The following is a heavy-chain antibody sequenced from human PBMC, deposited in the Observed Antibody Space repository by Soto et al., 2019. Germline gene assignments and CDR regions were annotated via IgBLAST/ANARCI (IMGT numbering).Heavy chain of an antibody. CDR1: GGTFSSYT. CDR2: IIPLLGIA. D-gene: IGHD3-10*01. J-gene: IGHJ4*02. Sequence: QVQLVQSGAEVKKPGSSVKVSCKASGGTFSSYTISWVRQAPGQGLEWMGRIIPLLGIANYAQKFQGRVTITADKSTSTAYMELSSLRSEETAVYYCAREEYYYGSGAFFDYWGQGSLVTVSS. V-gene: IGHV1-69*08. CDR3: AREEYYYGSGAFFDY.